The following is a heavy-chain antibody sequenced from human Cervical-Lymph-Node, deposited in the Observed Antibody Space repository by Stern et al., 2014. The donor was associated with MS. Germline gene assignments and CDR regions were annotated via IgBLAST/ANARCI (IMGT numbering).Heavy chain of an antibody. CDR3: ATVGATALDY. J-gene: IGHJ4*02. CDR1: GGSISSSSYY. V-gene: IGHV4-39*01. Sequence: QVQLQESGPGLVKPSETLSLTCTVSGGSISSSSYYWGWVRQTPEKGLEWIASIYYTGRTYYNPSLKSRVTISIDTSKNQVSLKLISVTAADTAVYYCATVGATALDYWGQGTLVTVSS. CDR2: IYYTGRT. D-gene: IGHD1-26*01.